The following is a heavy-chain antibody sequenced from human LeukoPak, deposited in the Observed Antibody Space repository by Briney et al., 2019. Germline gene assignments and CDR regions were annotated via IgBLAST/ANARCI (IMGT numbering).Heavy chain of an antibody. V-gene: IGHV4-34*01. Sequence: PSETLSLTCAVYGGSFSGYYWSWIRQPPGKGLEWIGEINHSGTTNYNPSLKSRVTISVDTSKNQFSLKLSSVTAADTAVYYCARVRSRIQLWSSPSRYFDYWGQGTLVTVSS. CDR3: ARVRSRIQLWSSPSRYFDY. CDR1: GGSFSGYY. CDR2: INHSGTT. D-gene: IGHD5-18*01. J-gene: IGHJ4*02.